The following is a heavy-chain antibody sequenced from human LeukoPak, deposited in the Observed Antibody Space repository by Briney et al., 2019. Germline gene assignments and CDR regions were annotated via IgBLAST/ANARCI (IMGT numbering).Heavy chain of an antibody. V-gene: IGHV3-30*02. D-gene: IGHD3-22*01. Sequence: PGGSLRLSCAASGFTFSSYAMHWVRQAPGKGLEWVAFIRYDGSNKYYADSVKGRFTISRDNSKNTVYLQMNSLRAEDTAVYYCAKGVRKTYYYDSSGCEFDYWGPGTLVTVSS. CDR2: IRYDGSNK. CDR1: GFTFSSYA. J-gene: IGHJ4*02. CDR3: AKGVRKTYYYDSSGCEFDY.